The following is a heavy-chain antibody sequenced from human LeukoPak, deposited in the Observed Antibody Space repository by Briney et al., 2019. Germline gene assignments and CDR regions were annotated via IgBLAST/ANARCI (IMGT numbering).Heavy chain of an antibody. V-gene: IGHV3-53*01. CDR1: GFTVSSNY. J-gene: IGHJ4*02. CDR3: TTDRYSGYDLNFDY. D-gene: IGHD5-12*01. CDR2: IYSGGST. Sequence: GGSLRLSCAASGFTVSSNYMSWVRQAPGKGLEWVSVIYSGGSTYYADSVKGRFTISRDNSKNTLYLQMNSLKTEDTAVYYCTTDRYSGYDLNFDYWGQGTLVTVSS.